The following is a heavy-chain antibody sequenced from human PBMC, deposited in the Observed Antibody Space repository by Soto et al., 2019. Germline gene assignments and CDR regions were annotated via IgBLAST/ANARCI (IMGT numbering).Heavy chain of an antibody. Sequence: QVHLQQSGPGLVKPSQTLSLTCTVSGGFVNSVNNYWSWIRQPPGKVLEWLGYIFYTGSTNYDASLRSRITKYIYTSKNRFSLQLTSVTAAGAAVYYCARVPCSSFGVADPPVGWFDPWGQGTLVTVSS. J-gene: IGHJ5*02. V-gene: IGHV4-30-4*01. CDR1: GGFVNSVNNY. CDR2: IFYTGST. D-gene: IGHD3-3*01. CDR3: ARVPCSSFGVADPPVGWFDP.